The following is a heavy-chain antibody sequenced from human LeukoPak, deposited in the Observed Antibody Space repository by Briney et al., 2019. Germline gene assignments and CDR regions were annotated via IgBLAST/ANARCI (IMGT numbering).Heavy chain of an antibody. CDR1: GFTFSSYG. D-gene: IGHD6-19*01. J-gene: IGHJ4*02. CDR3: ASAVAGPNYYFDY. Sequence: PGRSLRLSCAASGFTFSSYGMHWVRQAPGKGLEWVAVISYDGSSKYYADSVKGRFTISRDNSKNTLYLQMNSLRAEDTAVYYCASAVAGPNYYFDYWGQGTLVTVSS. CDR2: ISYDGSSK. V-gene: IGHV3-30*03.